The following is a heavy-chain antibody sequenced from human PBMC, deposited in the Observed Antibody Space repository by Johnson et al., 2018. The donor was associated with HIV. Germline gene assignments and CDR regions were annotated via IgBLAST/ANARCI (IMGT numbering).Heavy chain of an antibody. J-gene: IGHJ3*02. D-gene: IGHD1-14*01. CDR1: GFTFDDYG. V-gene: IGHV3-20*04. CDR2: ISWNSGSI. Sequence: EVQLVESGGGVVRPGGSLRLSCAASGFTFDDYGMSWVRQAPGKGLEWVSGISWNSGSIGYADSVTGRFTISRDNAKNSLYLQMNSLRAEDTALYYCARDQGELRRTHAFDIWGQGTMVTVSS. CDR3: ARDQGELRRTHAFDI.